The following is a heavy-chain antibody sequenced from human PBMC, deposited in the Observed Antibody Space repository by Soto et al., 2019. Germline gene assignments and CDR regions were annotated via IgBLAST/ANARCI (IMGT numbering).Heavy chain of an antibody. D-gene: IGHD3-9*01. Sequence: ASVKVSCKASGYTFTGYYMHWLRQAPGQGLEWMGWINPNSGGTNYAQKFQGSVTMTRDTSISTAYMELSRLRSDDTAVYYCARDKNYDILTGTFYYGMDVWGQGTTVTVSS. J-gene: IGHJ6*02. CDR1: GYTFTGYY. CDR2: INPNSGGT. CDR3: ARDKNYDILTGTFYYGMDV. V-gene: IGHV1-2*02.